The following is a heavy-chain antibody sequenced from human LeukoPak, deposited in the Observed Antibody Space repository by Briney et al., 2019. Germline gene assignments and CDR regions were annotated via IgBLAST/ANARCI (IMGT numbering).Heavy chain of an antibody. CDR1: GFTFSSFS. Sequence: MAGGSLRLSGVGSGFTFSSFSRNWLRQAPGKGLEGVSSTRGSRTYMSCADSGKGRFTISRDTAKNSLYLQMNSLTADDTAVYYCARDGGYDYGGNLDSWGQGTLVPVSS. CDR2: TRGSRTYM. J-gene: IGHJ4*02. D-gene: IGHD4-23*01. CDR3: ARDGGYDYGGNLDS. V-gene: IGHV3-21*01.